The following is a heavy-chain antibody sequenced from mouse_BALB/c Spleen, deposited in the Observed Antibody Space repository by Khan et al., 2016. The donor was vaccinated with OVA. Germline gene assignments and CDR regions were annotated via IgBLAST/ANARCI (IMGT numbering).Heavy chain of an antibody. CDR1: GYTFTDFT. Sequence: QVQLKESGAELVRPGVSVKISCKGSGYTFTDFTMHWVKQSPAKSLEWIGVISTYYGDADYNQNFKGKATMTVDKSSSTAYMELARLTSEDSAIFYWWRGGGGDRFAYWGQGTLVTVSA. CDR2: ISTYYGDA. V-gene: IGHV1S137*01. J-gene: IGHJ3*01. CDR3: WRGGGGDRFAY.